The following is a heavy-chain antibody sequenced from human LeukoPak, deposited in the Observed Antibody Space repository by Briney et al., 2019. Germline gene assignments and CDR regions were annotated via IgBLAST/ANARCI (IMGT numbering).Heavy chain of an antibody. J-gene: IGHJ3*02. CDR2: ISSSGSTI. CDR1: GFTFSSYE. CDR3: ARDIGHYDSSGYTPYGAFDI. D-gene: IGHD3-22*01. Sequence: PGGSLRLSCAASGFTFSSYEMNWVRQAPGKGLEWVSYISSSGSTIYYADSVKGRFTISRDNAKNSLYLQMNSLRAEDTAVYYCARDIGHYDSSGYTPYGAFDIWGQGTMVTVSS. V-gene: IGHV3-48*03.